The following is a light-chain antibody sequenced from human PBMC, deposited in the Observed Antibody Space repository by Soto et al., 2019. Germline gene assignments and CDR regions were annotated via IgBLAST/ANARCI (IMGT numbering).Light chain of an antibody. J-gene: IGLJ1*01. CDR3: ASFRSGTILV. Sequence: QSALTQPASVSGSPGQSVTISCTGPRSDIGDSNFISWYQHSPGKAPRLLIYQVNNRPSGVSGRFSGSKAGDTASLTISGLLDDDEADYFCASFRSGTILVFGSWTKVTVL. CDR1: RSDIGDSNF. V-gene: IGLV2-14*01. CDR2: QVN.